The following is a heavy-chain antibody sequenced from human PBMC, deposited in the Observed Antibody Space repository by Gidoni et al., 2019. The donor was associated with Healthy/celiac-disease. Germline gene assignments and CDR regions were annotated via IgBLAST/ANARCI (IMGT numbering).Heavy chain of an antibody. V-gene: IGHV3-21*01. CDR2: ISSSSSYI. Sequence: EVQLVESGGGLVKPGGSLRLSCAASGFTFSSYSMNWVRQAPGKGLEWVSSISSSSSYIYYADSVKGRFTISRDNAKNSLYLQMNSLRAEDTAVYYCARDRKGGAAFDYWGQGTLVTVSS. CDR1: GFTFSSYS. CDR3: ARDRKGGAAFDY. J-gene: IGHJ4*02.